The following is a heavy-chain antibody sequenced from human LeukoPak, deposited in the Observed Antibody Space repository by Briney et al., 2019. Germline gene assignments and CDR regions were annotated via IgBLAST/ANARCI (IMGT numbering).Heavy chain of an antibody. J-gene: IGHJ1*01. CDR3: ASHGITMEEHFQH. Sequence: GGSLRLSCAASGFTFSTYAMSWVRQAPGKGLEWVSAIRGGGATTYYADSVKGRFTISRDNSKNTLYLQMNSLRAEDTAVYYCASHGITMEEHFQHWGQGTLVTVSS. D-gene: IGHD3-10*01. CDR1: GFTFSTYA. V-gene: IGHV3-23*01. CDR2: IRGGGATT.